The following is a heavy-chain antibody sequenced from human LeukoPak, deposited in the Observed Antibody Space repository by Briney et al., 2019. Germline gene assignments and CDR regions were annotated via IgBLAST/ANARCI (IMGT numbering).Heavy chain of an antibody. CDR2: IYHSGST. D-gene: IGHD3-22*01. CDR3: AREELITDYYYYGMDV. CDR1: GYSISSGYY. J-gene: IGHJ6*02. Sequence: NPSETLSLTCTVSGYSISSGYYWGWIRQPPGKGLEWIGSIYHSGSTYYNPSLKSRVTISVDTSKNQFSLKLSSVTAADTAVCYCAREELITDYYYYGMDVWGQGTTVTVSS. V-gene: IGHV4-38-2*02.